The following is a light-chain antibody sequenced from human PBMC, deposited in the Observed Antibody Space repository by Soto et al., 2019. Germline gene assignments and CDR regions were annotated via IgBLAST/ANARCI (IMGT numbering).Light chain of an antibody. J-gene: IGKJ4*01. Sequence: DIQMTQSPSTLSASVGERVTMTCRASQSVRSWLAWYQQKPGRAPKFLIYDASSLESGVPSRLSGSGSGTEFTLTISNLQPDDFATYYCQQYDNYPLTFGGGTKVDIK. V-gene: IGKV1-5*01. CDR3: QQYDNYPLT. CDR1: QSVRSW. CDR2: DAS.